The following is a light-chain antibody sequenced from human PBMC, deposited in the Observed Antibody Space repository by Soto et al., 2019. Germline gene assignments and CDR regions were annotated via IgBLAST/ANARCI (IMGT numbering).Light chain of an antibody. V-gene: IGLV2-14*01. CDR1: SSDVGYSNH. Sequence: QSAPTQPASVSGSPGQSITISCTGASSDVGYSNHVSWYQQHPGKVPKLIIYDVNNRPSGVSDRFSGSKSGNTASLTISGLQSEDDGDYYCSSYTSSDTLVFGGGTQLTVL. J-gene: IGLJ3*02. CDR3: SSYTSSDTLV. CDR2: DVN.